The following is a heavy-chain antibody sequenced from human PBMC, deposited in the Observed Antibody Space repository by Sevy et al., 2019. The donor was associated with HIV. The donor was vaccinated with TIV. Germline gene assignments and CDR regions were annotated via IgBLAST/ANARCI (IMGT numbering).Heavy chain of an antibody. CDR2: ISSSDSTI. V-gene: IGHV3-48*03. J-gene: IGHJ1*01. CDR3: ASDRVGATGLGYFQH. Sequence: GGSLRLSCAASGFTFSNYEMNWVRQAPGMGLEWVSYISSSDSTIYYADSVRGRFIISRDNAKNSLYLQMNSLRAEDTAVYYCASDRVGATGLGYFQHWGQSTLVTVSS. D-gene: IGHD1-26*01. CDR1: GFTFSNYE.